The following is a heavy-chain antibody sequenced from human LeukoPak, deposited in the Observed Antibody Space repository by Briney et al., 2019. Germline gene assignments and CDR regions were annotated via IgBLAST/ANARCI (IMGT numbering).Heavy chain of an antibody. CDR1: GYTFTSYW. D-gene: IGHD3-22*01. Sequence: GESLKISCKGSGYTFTSYWIAWVRQMPGKGLERMGIIYPGDSDTRYSPSFQGQVTISADKSITTAYLQWSSLRASDTAMYYCARLYYYDTSGYPHNWFDPWGQGTLVTVSS. CDR2: IYPGDSDT. J-gene: IGHJ5*02. V-gene: IGHV5-51*01. CDR3: ARLYYYDTSGYPHNWFDP.